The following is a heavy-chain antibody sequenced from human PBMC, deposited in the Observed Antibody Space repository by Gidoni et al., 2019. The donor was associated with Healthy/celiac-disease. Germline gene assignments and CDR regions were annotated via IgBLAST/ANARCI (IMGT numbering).Heavy chain of an antibody. CDR2: IYYSGST. V-gene: IGHV4-31*03. CDR3: ASLRFLEWSPLDY. J-gene: IGHJ4*02. D-gene: IGHD3-3*01. CDR1: GGPISRGGYY. Sequence: QVQLQESGPGLVKPSQTLSLTCTVSGGPISRGGYYWGWIRQPPGKGLEWIGYIYYSGSTYYNPSLKSRVTITVDTSKNQFSLKLSSVTAADTAVYYCASLRFLEWSPLDYWGQGTLVTVSS.